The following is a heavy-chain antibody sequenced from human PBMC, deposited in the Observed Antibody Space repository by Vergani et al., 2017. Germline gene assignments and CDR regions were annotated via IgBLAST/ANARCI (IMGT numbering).Heavy chain of an antibody. CDR1: GFTFDDYA. D-gene: IGHD3-3*01. Sequence: EVQLVESGGGLVQPGRSLRLSCAASGFTFDDYAMHWVRQAPGKGLEWVSGISWNSGSIGYADSVKGRFTISRDNAKNSLYLQMNSLRAEDTALYYCAKDSKYYDFLYGMDVWGQGTTVTVSS. V-gene: IGHV3-9*01. CDR2: ISWNSGSI. J-gene: IGHJ6*02. CDR3: AKDSKYYDFLYGMDV.